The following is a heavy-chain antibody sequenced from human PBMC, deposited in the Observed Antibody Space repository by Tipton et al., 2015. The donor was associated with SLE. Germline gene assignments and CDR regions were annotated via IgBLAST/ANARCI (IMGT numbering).Heavy chain of an antibody. J-gene: IGHJ4*02. V-gene: IGHV3-64*04. D-gene: IGHD1-26*01. CDR3: AASVGALWYFDY. CDR1: GFTFSSYA. Sequence: SLRLSCSASGFTFSSYAMHWVRQAPGKGLEYVSAISSNGGSTYYADSVKGRFTMSRDSSKNTLFLQMSSLRPEDTAVYYCAASVGALWYFDYWGQGTLVTVSS. CDR2: ISSNGGST.